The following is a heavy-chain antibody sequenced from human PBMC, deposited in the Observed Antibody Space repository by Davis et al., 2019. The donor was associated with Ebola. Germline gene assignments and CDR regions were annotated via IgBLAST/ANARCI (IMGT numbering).Heavy chain of an antibody. CDR3: ARGPSRMATTDY. V-gene: IGHV1-46*01. CDR1: GYTFTSYY. CDR2: INPSGGTT. Sequence: AASVKVSCKASGYTFTSYYMHWMRQAPGQGLEWMGIINPSGGTTSHAQKFQGRVTMTRDTSTSTVYMELSSLRSDDTAVYYCARGPSRMATTDYWGQGTLVTVSS. J-gene: IGHJ4*02. D-gene: IGHD5-24*01.